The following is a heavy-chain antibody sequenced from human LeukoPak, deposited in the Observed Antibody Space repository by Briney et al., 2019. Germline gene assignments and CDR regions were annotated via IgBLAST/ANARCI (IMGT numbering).Heavy chain of an antibody. CDR2: ISSSSSYI. CDR3: AREAPVDTAMGIDY. V-gene: IGHV3-21*01. Sequence: GGSLRPSCAASGFTFSSYSMNWVRQAPGKGLEWVSSISSSSSYIYYADSVKGRFTISRDNAKNSLYLQMNSLRAEDTAVYYCAREAPVDTAMGIDYWGQGTLVTVSS. CDR1: GFTFSSYS. D-gene: IGHD5-18*01. J-gene: IGHJ4*02.